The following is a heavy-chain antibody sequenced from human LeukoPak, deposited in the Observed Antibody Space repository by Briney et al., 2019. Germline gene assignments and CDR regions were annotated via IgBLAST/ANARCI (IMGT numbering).Heavy chain of an antibody. CDR2: ISAYNGNT. J-gene: IGHJ5*02. D-gene: IGHD2-2*01. CDR3: ARGRIGYCSSTSCLTGGFDP. CDR1: GYTFTSYG. Sequence: ASVKVSCKAPGYTFTSYGIIWVRQAPGQGLEWRGGISAYNGNTNYAQKLQGRVTMTTDTSTSTAYMELRSLGSDDTAVYYCARGRIGYCSSTSCLTGGFDPWGQGTLVTVSS. V-gene: IGHV1-18*01.